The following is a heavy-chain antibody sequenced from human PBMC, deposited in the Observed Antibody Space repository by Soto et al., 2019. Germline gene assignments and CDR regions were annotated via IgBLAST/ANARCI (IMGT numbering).Heavy chain of an antibody. CDR3: ARAHNSGTYSFY. CDR1: GYIFTTSG. CDR2: IGAYSGYT. D-gene: IGHD3-10*01. V-gene: IGHV1-18*01. J-gene: IGHJ4*02. Sequence: QIQLQQSGAEVKKPGASVKVSCKASGYIFTTSGITWVRQAPGQGLEWMGWIGAYSGYTVYAQKVEGRVSMTTDTSTSTAYMELRSLRSDGTAVYYCARAHNSGTYSFYWGQGTLVTVSS.